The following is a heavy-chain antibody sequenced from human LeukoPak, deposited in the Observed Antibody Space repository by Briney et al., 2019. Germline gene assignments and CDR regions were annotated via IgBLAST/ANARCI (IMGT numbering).Heavy chain of an antibody. CDR3: ATYYGSGSYNLYYYMDV. CDR1: GFTFSSYA. V-gene: IGHV3-30*04. J-gene: IGHJ6*03. D-gene: IGHD3-10*01. CDR2: ISYDGSNK. Sequence: PGGSLRLSCAASGFTFSSYAMHWVRQAPGKGLEWVAVISYDGSNKYYADSVKGRFTISRDNSKNTLYLQMNSLRAEDTAVYYCATYYGSGSYNLYYYMDVWGKGTTVTVSS.